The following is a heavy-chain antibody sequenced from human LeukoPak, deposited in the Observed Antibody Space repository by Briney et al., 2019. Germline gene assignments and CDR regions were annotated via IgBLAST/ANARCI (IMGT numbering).Heavy chain of an antibody. J-gene: IGHJ5*02. Sequence: GSSVKVSCKASGGTFSSYAISWVRQAPGQGLEWMGGIIPIFGTANYAQKFQGRVTITADESTSTAYMELSSLRSEDTAVYYCASQILERRGSWSDPWGQGTLVTVSS. CDR1: GGTFSSYA. CDR3: ASQILERRGSWSDP. V-gene: IGHV1-69*01. CDR2: IIPIFGTA. D-gene: IGHD1-1*01.